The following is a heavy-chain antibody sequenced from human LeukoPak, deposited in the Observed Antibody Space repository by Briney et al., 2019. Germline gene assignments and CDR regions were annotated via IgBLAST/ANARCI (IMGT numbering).Heavy chain of an antibody. CDR3: ARTYYYGSGSYYDY. Sequence: ASVKVSCKASGYTFTSYGTTWVRQAPGQGLEWMGWISAYNGNTNYAQKLQGRVTMTADTSTSTAYMELRSLRSDDTAVYYCARTYYYGSGSYYDYWGQGTLVTVSS. CDR2: ISAYNGNT. V-gene: IGHV1-18*01. D-gene: IGHD3-10*01. CDR1: GYTFTSYG. J-gene: IGHJ4*02.